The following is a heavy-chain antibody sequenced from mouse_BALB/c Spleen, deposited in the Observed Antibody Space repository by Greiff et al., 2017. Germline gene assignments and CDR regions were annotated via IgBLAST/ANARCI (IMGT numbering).Heavy chain of an antibody. CDR1: GLSLTSYG. V-gene: IGHV2-9*02. D-gene: IGHD2-14*01. CDR2: IWAGGST. Sequence: VKLVESGPGLVAPSQSLSITCTVSGLSLTSYGVHWVRQPPGKGLEWLGVIWAGGSTNYNSTLMSRLSISKDNSKSQVFLKMNSLQTDDTAMYYCASSTIGTHAMDYWGQGTSVTVSS. J-gene: IGHJ4*01. CDR3: ASSTIGTHAMDY.